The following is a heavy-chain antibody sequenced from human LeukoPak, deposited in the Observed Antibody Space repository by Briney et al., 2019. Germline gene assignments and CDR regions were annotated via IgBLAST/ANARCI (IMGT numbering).Heavy chain of an antibody. V-gene: IGHV3-74*01. Sequence: GGSLRLSCAASGNYWMHWVRQAPGKGLVWVSHINSDGSWTSYADSVKGRFTISKDNAKNTVYLQMNSLRAEDTAVYYCARDHGYYGMDVWGQGTTVTVSS. D-gene: IGHD4-17*01. CDR3: ARDHGYYGMDV. J-gene: IGHJ6*02. CDR1: GNYW. CDR2: INSDGSWT.